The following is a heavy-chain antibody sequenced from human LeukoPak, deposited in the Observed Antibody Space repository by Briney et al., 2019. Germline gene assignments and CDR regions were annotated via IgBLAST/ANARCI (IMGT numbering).Heavy chain of an antibody. D-gene: IGHD2-15*01. V-gene: IGHV4-38-2*02. CDR1: GYSISSGYY. CDR2: IYHSGST. CDR3: ARDGECSGGSCYSSWFDP. Sequence: PSETLSLTCAVSGYSISSGYYWGWIRQPPGKGLEWIGSIYHSGSTYYNPSLKSRVTISVDTSKNQFSLKLSSVTAADTAVYYCARDGECSGGSCYSSWFDPWGQGTLVTVSS. J-gene: IGHJ5*02.